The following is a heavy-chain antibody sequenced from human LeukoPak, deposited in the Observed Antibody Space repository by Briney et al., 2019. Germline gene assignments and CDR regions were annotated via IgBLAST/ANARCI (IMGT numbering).Heavy chain of an antibody. J-gene: IGHJ4*02. CDR2: IQSKTDGGTT. Sequence: GGSLRLSCAASGFTFSNAWMSWVRQAPGKGLECVGFIQSKTDGGTTDSAAPVKGRFTVSRDDSKNTLYLQMNSLKTEDTAVYYCTTWSSQFDYWGQGTLVTVSS. CDR1: GFTFSNAW. D-gene: IGHD6-6*01. CDR3: TTWSSQFDY. V-gene: IGHV3-15*01.